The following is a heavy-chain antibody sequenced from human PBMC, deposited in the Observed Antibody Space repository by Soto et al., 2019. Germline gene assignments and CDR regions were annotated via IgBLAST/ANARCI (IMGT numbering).Heavy chain of an antibody. CDR3: ARFRYYDSSGYTAHFYFDY. CDR1: GGTFSSYA. V-gene: IGHV1-69*01. Sequence: SVKVSCKASGGTFSSYAISWVRQAPGQGVYWMGGIIPIFGTANYAQKFQGRVTITADESTSTAYMELSSLRSEDTAVYYCARFRYYDSSGYTAHFYFDYWGQGTLVTVSS. CDR2: IIPIFGTA. D-gene: IGHD3-22*01. J-gene: IGHJ4*02.